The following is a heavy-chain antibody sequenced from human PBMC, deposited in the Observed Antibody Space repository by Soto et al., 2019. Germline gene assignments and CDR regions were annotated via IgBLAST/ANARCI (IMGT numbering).Heavy chain of an antibody. CDR3: ASRFTAYGDYVYHSNNCFDP. Sequence: GGSLKISRKGSGYSFTSYWISWERQMPGKEQKKMGRIDPSDSYTNYSPSFQCHVTISADKTISTASLQWSSLKASDTAMYYCASRFTAYGDYVYHSNNCFDPWGEGTLVTDSS. V-gene: IGHV5-10-1*01. CDR1: GYSFTSYW. J-gene: IGHJ5*01. D-gene: IGHD4-17*01. CDR2: IDPSDSYT.